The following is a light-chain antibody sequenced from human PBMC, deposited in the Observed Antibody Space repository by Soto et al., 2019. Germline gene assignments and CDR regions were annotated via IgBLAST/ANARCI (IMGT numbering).Light chain of an antibody. CDR1: QNIRTY. CDR3: QQSSGTPLFT. V-gene: IGKV1-39*01. CDR2: GAS. J-gene: IGKJ3*01. Sequence: DIQMTQSPSSLSASIGDRVTITCRASQNIRTYLNWYQQQEPGKAPKLLIYGASTLQTGVPSRFSGSGSGTEFTLTISNLQPEDFATYYCQQSSGTPLFTFGPGTKVDIK.